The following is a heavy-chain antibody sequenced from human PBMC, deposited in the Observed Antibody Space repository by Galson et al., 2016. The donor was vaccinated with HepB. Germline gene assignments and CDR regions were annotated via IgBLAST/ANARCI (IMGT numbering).Heavy chain of an antibody. CDR3: VRAATTLRSGWKTLAPRFYYSGMDV. Sequence: CAISGDSVSSKTVAWNWIRQSPSRGLEWLGGTYSRSRWHTDYAPSMKSRITISSDTSKNQFSLQLNSVTPEYTAVYYCVRAATTLRSGWKTLAPRFYYSGMDVWGQGTTVTVSS. D-gene: IGHD6-19*01. J-gene: IGHJ6*02. CDR2: TYSRSRWHT. CDR1: GDSVSSKTVA. V-gene: IGHV6-1*01.